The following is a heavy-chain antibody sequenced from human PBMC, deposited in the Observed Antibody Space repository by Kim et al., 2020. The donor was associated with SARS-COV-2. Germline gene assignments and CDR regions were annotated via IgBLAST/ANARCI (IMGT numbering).Heavy chain of an antibody. CDR1: GYTFTGYY. V-gene: IGHV1-2*06. J-gene: IGHJ3*02. CDR3: ARGGYYYDSSAPDAFDI. D-gene: IGHD3-22*01. CDR2: INPNSGGT. Sequence: ASVKVSCKASGYTFTGYYMHWVRQAPGQGLEWMGRINPNSGGTNYAQKFQGRVTMTRDTSISTAYMELSRLRSDDTAVYYCARGGYYYDSSAPDAFDIWGQGTMVTVSS.